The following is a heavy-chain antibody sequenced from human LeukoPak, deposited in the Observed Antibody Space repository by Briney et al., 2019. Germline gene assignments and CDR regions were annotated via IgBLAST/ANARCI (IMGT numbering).Heavy chain of an antibody. CDR3: AKDYGGYDYVWGSYQDY. V-gene: IGHV3-23*01. J-gene: IGHJ4*02. Sequence: GGSLRLSCAASGFNFINYAMSWVRQAPGKGLEWVSSISGSGDSSYYADSVKGRFTISRDNSKNTLFLQMNGLRADDTAVYYCAKDYGGYDYVWGSYQDYWGQGTLVTVSS. D-gene: IGHD3-16*02. CDR2: ISGSGDSS. CDR1: GFNFINYA.